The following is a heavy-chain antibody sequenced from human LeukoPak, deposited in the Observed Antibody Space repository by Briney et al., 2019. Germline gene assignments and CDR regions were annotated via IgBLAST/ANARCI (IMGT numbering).Heavy chain of an antibody. D-gene: IGHD3-10*01. J-gene: IGHJ3*02. CDR3: ARVSGSRNYYFGAFDI. V-gene: IGHV3-48*01. Sequence: GGSLRLSCAASGFTFSSYSMNWVRQAPGKGLEWVSYISSSSSTIYYADSVKGRFTISRDNTKNSLYLQMNSLRVEDTAVYYCARVSGSRNYYFGAFDIWGQGTMVTVSS. CDR2: ISSSSSTI. CDR1: GFTFSSYS.